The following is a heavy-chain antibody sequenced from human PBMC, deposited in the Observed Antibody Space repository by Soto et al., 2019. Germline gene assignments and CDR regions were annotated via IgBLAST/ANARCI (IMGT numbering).Heavy chain of an antibody. D-gene: IGHD2-2*01. V-gene: IGHV4-38-2*01. CDR1: GYSISSGNY. Sequence: PSETLSLTCAVSGYSISSGNYWVWIRQPPGRGLEWIGSLYHIGSTHYNTSLKSRVTISVDTSKNHFSLELSSVTAADTAMYYCRSGTSCYDESCLDVGLQVTMVTVS. J-gene: IGHJ6*02. CDR2: LYHIGST. CDR3: RSGTSCYDESCLDV.